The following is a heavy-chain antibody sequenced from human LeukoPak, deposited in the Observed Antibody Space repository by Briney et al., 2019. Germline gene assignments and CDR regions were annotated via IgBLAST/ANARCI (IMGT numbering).Heavy chain of an antibody. D-gene: IGHD2-2*01. CDR1: GDSISSPDYF. Sequence: PSETLSLTCTVSGDSISSPDYFWTWIRQPPGKGLEWIGYIFYSGTTYYSPSLKSRLTISVETSKNQFSLKLNSVTAADTAVYYCARTLAGCSSASCSSPMDVWGKGTSVTVSS. CDR2: IFYSGTT. CDR3: ARTLAGCSSASCSSPMDV. J-gene: IGHJ6*03. V-gene: IGHV4-30-4*08.